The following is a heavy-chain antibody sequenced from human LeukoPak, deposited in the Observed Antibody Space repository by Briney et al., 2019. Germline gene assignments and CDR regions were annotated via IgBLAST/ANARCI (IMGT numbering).Heavy chain of an antibody. CDR1: GFTFSSYG. D-gene: IGHD5-18*01. CDR2: IGTSNAGT. V-gene: IGHV3-23*01. Sequence: GGSLRLSCAASGFTFSSYGMHWVRQAPGKGLEWVSTIGTSNAGTYYADSVKGRFTISRDNPRNTLYLHMTSLRAEDTAIYYCAKHLHLWASFDSWGQGTLVTVSS. CDR3: AKHLHLWASFDS. J-gene: IGHJ4*02.